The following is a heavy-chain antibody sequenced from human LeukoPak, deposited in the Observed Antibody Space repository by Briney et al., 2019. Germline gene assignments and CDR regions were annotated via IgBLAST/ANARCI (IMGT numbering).Heavy chain of an antibody. CDR3: ARVVRYDSIGYSYAPRFDR. CDR1: GGSFSGNY. D-gene: IGHD3-22*01. V-gene: IGHV4-34*01. CDR2: ISHTGSA. Sequence: SETLSLTCAVYGGSFSGNYWSWIRQPPGKGLEWLGEISHTGSANYSPSLKSRVTISVDTPKNRFSLKLSSVTAADAAVYYCARVVRYDSIGYSYAPRFDRWGLGTLVTVSS. J-gene: IGHJ4*02.